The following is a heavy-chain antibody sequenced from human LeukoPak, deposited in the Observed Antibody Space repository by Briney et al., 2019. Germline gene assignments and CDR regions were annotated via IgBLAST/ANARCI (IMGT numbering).Heavy chain of an antibody. J-gene: IGHJ4*02. D-gene: IGHD3-16*02. Sequence: RGEPLKISCQGPGYSFTSYWIGWVRQMPGKGLEWMGIIYPGDSDTRYSPSFQGQVTISADKSISTAYLQWSSLKASDTAMYYCARQVEHYDYVWGSYRTSYYFDYWGQGTLVTVSS. CDR1: GYSFTSYW. CDR2: IYPGDSDT. CDR3: ARQVEHYDYVWGSYRTSYYFDY. V-gene: IGHV5-51*01.